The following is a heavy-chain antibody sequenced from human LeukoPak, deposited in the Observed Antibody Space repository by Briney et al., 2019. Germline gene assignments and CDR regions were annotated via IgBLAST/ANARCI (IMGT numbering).Heavy chain of an antibody. CDR2: FAGSDTTK. CDR3: TTLGYHLDS. V-gene: IGHV3-48*03. CDR1: GFDFGAYE. J-gene: IGHJ4*02. D-gene: IGHD3-22*01. Sequence: PGGSLRFSCAASGFDFGAYEMNWVRQAPGKGLEWVAYFAGSDTTKYYADSVRGRFTTSRDNAKNSLYPQMNSLRAEDTALYYCTTLGYHLDSWGQGTLVTVSS.